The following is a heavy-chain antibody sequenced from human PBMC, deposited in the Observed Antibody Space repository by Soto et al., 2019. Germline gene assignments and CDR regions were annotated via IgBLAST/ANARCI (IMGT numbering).Heavy chain of an antibody. CDR2: INPNSGGT. Sequence: ASVKVSCKASGYTFTDYYMHCVLQSPVQGLDWMGCINPNSGGTNYAQKFQGRVTMTRDTSISTAYMELSRLRSDDTAVYYCARQGGYSYAVYYYYGMDVWGQGTTVTVSS. CDR3: ARQGGYSYAVYYYYGMDV. J-gene: IGHJ6*02. CDR1: GYTFTDYY. V-gene: IGHV1-2*02. D-gene: IGHD5-18*01.